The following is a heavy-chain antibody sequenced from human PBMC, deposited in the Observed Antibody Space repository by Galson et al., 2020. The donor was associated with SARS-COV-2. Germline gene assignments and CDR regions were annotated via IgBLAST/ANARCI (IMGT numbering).Heavy chain of an antibody. CDR1: GFTFSDAW. D-gene: IGHD6-13*01. V-gene: IGHV3-15*01. J-gene: IGHJ3*02. Sequence: GESLKISCAASGFTFSDAWMSWVRQAPGKGLEWVGRIKSKTDGGTTEYAAPVKGRFIISRDDSNNTVYLQMNSLKTEDTAVYYCTTGDPYSSRWFRDAFDIWGQGTMVTVSS. CDR3: TTGDPYSSRWFRDAFDI. CDR2: IKSKTDGGTT.